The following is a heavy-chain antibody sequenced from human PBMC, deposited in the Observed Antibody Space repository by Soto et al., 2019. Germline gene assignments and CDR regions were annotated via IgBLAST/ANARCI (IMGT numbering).Heavy chain of an antibody. J-gene: IGHJ4*01. CDR3: AKGSTYSFYFDH. CDR2: IIGNSGTT. D-gene: IGHD5-18*01. V-gene: IGHV3-23*01. Sequence: GSLRLSCVASGFSFSSYDMSWVRQAPGKGLEWVSFIIGNSGTTYYADSVKGRFTISRGNSKNTLYLQMSRLGAEDTAAYYCAKGSTYSFYFDHCGQGTLLTVS. CDR1: GFSFSSYD.